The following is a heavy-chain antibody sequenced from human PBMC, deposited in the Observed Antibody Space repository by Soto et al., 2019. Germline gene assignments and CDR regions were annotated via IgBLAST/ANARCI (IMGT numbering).Heavy chain of an antibody. V-gene: IGHV1-2*04. D-gene: IGHD7-27*01. J-gene: IGHJ5*02. Sequence: QVQLVQSGAEVKKPGASVKVSCKASGYTFTGYYMHWVRQAPGQGLEWMGRINPNSGGTNYAQKFQGWVTMTRDTTISTADMELSRLRSDDTAGYYCARLQYNQLGIVNWFAPWGQGTLVTVSS. CDR2: INPNSGGT. CDR3: ARLQYNQLGIVNWFAP. CDR1: GYTFTGYY.